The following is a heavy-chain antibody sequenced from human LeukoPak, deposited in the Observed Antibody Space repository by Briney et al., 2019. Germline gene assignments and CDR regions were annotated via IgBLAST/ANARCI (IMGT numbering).Heavy chain of an antibody. V-gene: IGHV3-23*01. CDR1: GFTFRNYA. D-gene: IGHD3-22*01. CDR3: AKEFDSSGFFDC. J-gene: IGHJ4*02. Sequence: SGGSLRLSCAASGFTFRNYAMSWVRQAPGKGLEWVSAVGSSGGGTYFAASVKGRFTISRDNSKNTLYLQMNSLRAEDTAVYYCAKEFDSSGFFDCWGQGTLVTVSS. CDR2: VGSSGGGT.